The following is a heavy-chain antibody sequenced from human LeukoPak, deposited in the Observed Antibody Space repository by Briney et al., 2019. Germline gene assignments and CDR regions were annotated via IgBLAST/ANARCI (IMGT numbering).Heavy chain of an antibody. CDR1: GFTFSVYP. V-gene: IGHV3-48*01. CDR3: ARDHNWAFGF. D-gene: IGHD1-1*01. J-gene: IGHJ4*02. CDR2: IRDSGAEM. Sequence: GGSLRLSCAASGFTFSVYPMNWVRQAPGKGLEWLSNIRDSGAEMYYADSVKGRFTITRDNAKNSLYLQMDGLRVEDTAVYFCARDHNWAFGFWGQGTLVTVSS.